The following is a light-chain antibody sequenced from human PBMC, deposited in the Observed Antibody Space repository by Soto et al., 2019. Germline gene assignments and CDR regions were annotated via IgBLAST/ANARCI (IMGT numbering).Light chain of an antibody. Sequence: QSALTQPASVSGSPGQSITISCTGTSSDVGSYNLVSWYQQHPGKAPKLMIYEGSKRPSGVSNRFSGSKSGNTASLTISGLQAEDEADYYCQTWATGVYVVFGGGTQLTVL. CDR2: EGS. V-gene: IGLV2-23*01. CDR3: QTWATGVYVV. J-gene: IGLJ2*01. CDR1: SSDVGSYNL.